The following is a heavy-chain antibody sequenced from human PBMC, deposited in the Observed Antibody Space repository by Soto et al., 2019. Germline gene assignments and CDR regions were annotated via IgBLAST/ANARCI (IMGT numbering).Heavy chain of an antibody. V-gene: IGHV4-34*01. CDR1: GGSFSGYY. CDR2: INHSGST. D-gene: IGHD1-26*01. J-gene: IGHJ4*02. Sequence: SETLSLTCAVYGGSFSGYYWSWIRQPPWKGLEWIGEINHSGSTNYNPSLKSRVTVSVDTSKNQFSLELSSVTAADTAVYYCARGTTYRKPSDYWGQGTLVTV. CDR3: ARGTTYRKPSDY.